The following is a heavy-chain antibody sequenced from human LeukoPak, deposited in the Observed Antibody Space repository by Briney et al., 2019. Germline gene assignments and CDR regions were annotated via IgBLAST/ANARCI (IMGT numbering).Heavy chain of an antibody. CDR2: IRYDGSNK. V-gene: IGHV3-30*02. Sequence: GGSLRLSCAASGFTFSSYGMHWVRQAPGKGLEWVAFIRYDGSNKYYADSVKGRFTISRDNSKNTLYLQMNSLRAEDTAVYYCAKDGETTVTQFDYWGQGTLVTVSS. D-gene: IGHD4-17*01. J-gene: IGHJ4*02. CDR1: GFTFSSYG. CDR3: AKDGETTVTQFDY.